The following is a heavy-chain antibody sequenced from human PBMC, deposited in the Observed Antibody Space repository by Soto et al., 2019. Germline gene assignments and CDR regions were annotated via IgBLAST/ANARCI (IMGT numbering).Heavy chain of an antibody. D-gene: IGHD2-15*01. V-gene: IGHV4-31*03. CDR3: ARDPTGIGYCSGGSCGDGMDV. J-gene: IGHJ6*02. CDR2: IYYSGST. Sequence: SETLSLTCTVSGGSISSGGYYWSWIRQHPGKGLEWIGYIYYSGSTYYNPSLKSRVTISVDTSKNQFSLKLSSVTAADTAVYYCARDPTGIGYCSGGSCGDGMDVWGQGTTVTVSS. CDR1: GGSISSGGYY.